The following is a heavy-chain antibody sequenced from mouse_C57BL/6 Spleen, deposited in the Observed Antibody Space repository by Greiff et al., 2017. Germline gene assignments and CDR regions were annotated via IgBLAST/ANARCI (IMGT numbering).Heavy chain of an antibody. V-gene: IGHV7-3*01. J-gene: IGHJ4*01. Sequence: EVMLVESGGGLVQPGGSLSLSCAASGFTFTDYYMSWVRQPPGKALEWLGFIRNKANGYTTEYSASVKGRFTISRDNSQSILYLQMNALRAEDSATYYCARHYYGSSPNAMDYWGQGTSVTVSS. CDR1: GFTFTDYY. CDR3: ARHYYGSSPNAMDY. D-gene: IGHD1-1*01. CDR2: IRNKANGYTT.